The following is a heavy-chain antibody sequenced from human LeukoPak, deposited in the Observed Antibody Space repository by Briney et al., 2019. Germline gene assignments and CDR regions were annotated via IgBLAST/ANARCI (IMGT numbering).Heavy chain of an antibody. Sequence: GESLRLSCAASGFTFSSCAMNWVRQAPGKGLEWVSAISGSGGSTYYADSVKGRFTISRDNSKNTLYLQMNSLRAEDTAVYYCAKGMSGYGSGWYGGNNYWGQGTLVTVSS. CDR1: GFTFSSCA. CDR3: AKGMSGYGSGWYGGNNY. V-gene: IGHV3-23*01. D-gene: IGHD6-19*01. CDR2: ISGSGGST. J-gene: IGHJ4*02.